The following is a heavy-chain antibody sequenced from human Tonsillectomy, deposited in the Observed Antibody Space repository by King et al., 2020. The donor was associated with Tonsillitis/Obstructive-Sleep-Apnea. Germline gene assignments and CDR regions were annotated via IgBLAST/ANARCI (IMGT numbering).Heavy chain of an antibody. CDR1: GGSFSGYY. CDR2: INHSGST. J-gene: IGHJ3*02. Sequence: VQLQQWGAGLLKPSETLSLTCAVYGGSFSGYYWTLIRQPPGKGLEWIGEINHSGSTSYNPSLKSRVSISVDTSKNQFSLKLSSVTAADTALYYCARGGTTVSWGIWGQGTMVTVSS. CDR3: ARGGTTVSWGI. V-gene: IGHV4-34*01. D-gene: IGHD4-17*01.